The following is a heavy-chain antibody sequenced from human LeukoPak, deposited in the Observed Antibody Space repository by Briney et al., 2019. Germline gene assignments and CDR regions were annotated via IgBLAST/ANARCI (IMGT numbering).Heavy chain of an antibody. D-gene: IGHD6-6*01. J-gene: IGHJ4*02. CDR2: INPNSGGT. V-gene: IGHV1-2*02. Sequence: ASVKVSCKASGYTFTGYYMHWVRQAPGQGLEWMGWINPNSGGTNYAQKFQGRVTMTRDTSTSTAYMELRSLKSDDTAVYYCARNAFNTSSENYFDFWGRGTLVTVSS. CDR3: ARNAFNTSSENYFDF. CDR1: GYTFTGYY.